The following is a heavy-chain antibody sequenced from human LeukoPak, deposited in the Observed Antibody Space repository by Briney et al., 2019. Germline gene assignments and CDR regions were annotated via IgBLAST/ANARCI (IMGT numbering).Heavy chain of an antibody. CDR1: GFTFSSYA. Sequence: PGGSLRLSCAASGFTFSSYAMHWVRQAPGKGLEWVAVISYDGSNKYYADSVKGRFTISRDNSKNTLYLQMNSLRPEDTAVYYCARDFFPIVDSTWYEIGYWGQGTLVTVSS. V-gene: IGHV3-30-3*01. D-gene: IGHD6-13*01. CDR3: ARDFFPIVDSTWYEIGY. J-gene: IGHJ4*02. CDR2: ISYDGSNK.